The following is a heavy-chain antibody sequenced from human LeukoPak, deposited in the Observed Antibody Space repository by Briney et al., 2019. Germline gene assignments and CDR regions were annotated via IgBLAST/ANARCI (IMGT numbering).Heavy chain of an antibody. CDR1: GGSIRSYY. V-gene: IGHV4-59*08. D-gene: IGHD6-19*01. CDR3: ARHAAVEGSSGWSPLWWFDP. CDR2: MHHSGST. Sequence: SETLSLTCTVSGGSIRSYYWSWIRQPPGKGLEWIGYMHHSGSTKHNPYLKSRVTISVDTSKSQFSLKLSSVTAADTAVYYCARHAAVEGSSGWSPLWWFDPWGQGTLVTVSS. J-gene: IGHJ5*02.